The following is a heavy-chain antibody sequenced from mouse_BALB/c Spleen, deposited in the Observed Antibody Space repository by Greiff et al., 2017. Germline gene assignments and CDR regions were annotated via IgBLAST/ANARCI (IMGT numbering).Heavy chain of an antibody. CDR2: INPSNGRT. D-gene: IGHD2-14*01. CDR1: GYTFTSYW. V-gene: IGHV1S81*02. Sequence: QVQLQQPGAELVKPGASVKLSCKASGYTFTSYWMHWVKQRPGQGLEWIGEINPSNGRTNYNEKFKSKATLTVDKSSSTAYMQLSSLTSEDSAVYYCARNPYYRYDDFDYGGQGTTLTVSS. J-gene: IGHJ2*01. CDR3: ARNPYYRYDDFDY.